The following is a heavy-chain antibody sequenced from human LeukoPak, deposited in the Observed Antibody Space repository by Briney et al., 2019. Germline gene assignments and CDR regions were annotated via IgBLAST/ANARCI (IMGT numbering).Heavy chain of an antibody. J-gene: IGHJ3*02. CDR3: ARSHLWMIDAFDI. V-gene: IGHV1-18*01. CDR1: GYSFTSYG. CDR2: ISAYNGNT. Sequence: GASVKVSCKASGYSFTSYGISWVRQAPGQGREWMGWISAYNGNTNYAQKLQGRVTMTTDTSTSTAYMELRILRSDDTAVYYCARSHLWMIDAFDIWGQGTMVTVSS. D-gene: IGHD5-12*01.